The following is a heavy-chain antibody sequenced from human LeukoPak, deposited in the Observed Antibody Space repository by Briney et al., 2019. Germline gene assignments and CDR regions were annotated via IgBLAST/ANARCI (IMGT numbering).Heavy chain of an antibody. Sequence: GGSLRLSCAASGFTFSSYGMHWVRQAPGKGLEWVAFIRYDGSNKYYADSVKGRFTISRDNSKNTLYLQMNSLRAEDTAVYYCAKGVKVPLLRYFSYYMDVWGKGTTVTISS. J-gene: IGHJ6*03. CDR2: IRYDGSNK. CDR1: GFTFSSYG. V-gene: IGHV3-30*02. CDR3: AKGVKVPLLRYFSYYMDV. D-gene: IGHD3-9*01.